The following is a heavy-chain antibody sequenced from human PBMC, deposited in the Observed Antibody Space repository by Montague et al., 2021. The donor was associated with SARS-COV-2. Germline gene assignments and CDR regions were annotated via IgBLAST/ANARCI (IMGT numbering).Heavy chain of an antibody. J-gene: IGHJ4*02. Sequence: SETLSLTCTVSGGSITSYFWSWIRQPPGKGLEWIGLIYTSGSTNYNPSLKIRVTMSIDTSTNQFSLRLSSLTAADTAMYFCARACSCGIPGRFESWGQGTQVTVSS. V-gene: IGHV4-4*07. CDR1: GGSITSYF. CDR2: IYTSGST. D-gene: IGHD2-15*01. CDR3: ARACSCGIPGRFES.